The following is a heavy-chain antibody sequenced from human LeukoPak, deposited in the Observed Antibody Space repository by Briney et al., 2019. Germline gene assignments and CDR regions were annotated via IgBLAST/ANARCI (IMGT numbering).Heavy chain of an antibody. D-gene: IGHD5-12*01. J-gene: IGHJ4*02. CDR3: ARAGSGYDQGEFDY. Sequence: GGSLRLSCAASGFTFSSYWMSWVRQAPGKGLEWVANIKQDGSEKYYVDSVKGRFTISRDNAKNSLYLQMNSLRAEDTAVYYCARAGSGYDQGEFDYWGQGTLVTVSS. V-gene: IGHV3-7*01. CDR2: IKQDGSEK. CDR1: GFTFSSYW.